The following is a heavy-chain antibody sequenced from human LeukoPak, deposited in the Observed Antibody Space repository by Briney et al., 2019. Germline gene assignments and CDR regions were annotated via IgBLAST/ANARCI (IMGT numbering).Heavy chain of an antibody. J-gene: IGHJ4*02. Sequence: GASVKVSCKASGYTFTSYGISWVRQAPGQGLEWMGWISAYNGNTNYAQKLQGRVTMTTDTSTSTAYMELRSLRSDDTAVYYCARGTYYYDSSGYSAFGYWGQGTLVTVSS. D-gene: IGHD3-22*01. CDR1: GYTFTSYG. CDR3: ARGTYYYDSSGYSAFGY. CDR2: ISAYNGNT. V-gene: IGHV1-18*01.